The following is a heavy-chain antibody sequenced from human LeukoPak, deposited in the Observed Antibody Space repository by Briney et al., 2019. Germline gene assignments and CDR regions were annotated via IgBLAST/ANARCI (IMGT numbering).Heavy chain of an antibody. V-gene: IGHV3-23*01. CDR1: GFTFSSYG. J-gene: IGHJ3*02. CDR3: ARGRSGGSHYAFDI. CDR2: ISGSGGST. D-gene: IGHD2-15*01. Sequence: GGTLRLSCAASGFTFSSYGMSWVRQAPGKGLEWVSAISGSGGSTYYADSVKGRFTISRDNAKNSLYLQMNSLRAEDTALYYCARGRSGGSHYAFDIWGQGTMVTVSS.